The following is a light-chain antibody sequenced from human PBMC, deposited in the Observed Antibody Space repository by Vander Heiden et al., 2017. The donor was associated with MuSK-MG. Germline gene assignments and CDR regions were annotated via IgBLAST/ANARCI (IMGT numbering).Light chain of an antibody. Sequence: EIVLTQSPGTLYLSPGERATLSCRASQSIGDSSLAWYQQIVGQAPRLLIYGAFTRAFGIPDRFSGGGSGTDFTLVINKLEPEDFAMYYCQQYGGPPLTFGGGTEIQIK. V-gene: IGKV3-20*01. J-gene: IGKJ4*01. CDR1: QSIGDSS. CDR3: QQYGGPPLT. CDR2: GAF.